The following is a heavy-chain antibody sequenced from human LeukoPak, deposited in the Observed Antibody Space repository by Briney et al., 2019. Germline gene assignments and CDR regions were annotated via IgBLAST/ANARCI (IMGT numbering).Heavy chain of an antibody. CDR3: ARDYGDL. V-gene: IGHV3-53*03. CDR1: GFTVSRKY. D-gene: IGHD3-10*01. J-gene: IGHJ5*02. Sequence: GGSLRLPCAASGFTVSRKYMRWVRQAPGKGREWVAVIYTDGSTYYAESVKGRFTISRDNSKNTLYLQMNSLRAEDMAVYYCARDYGDLWGQGTLVTVSS. CDR2: IYTDGST.